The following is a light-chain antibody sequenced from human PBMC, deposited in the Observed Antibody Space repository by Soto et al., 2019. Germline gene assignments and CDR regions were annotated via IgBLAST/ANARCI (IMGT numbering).Light chain of an antibody. CDR3: ATWDDSLNAAV. CDR2: IDD. J-gene: IGLJ7*01. Sequence: LTQPPSLSGTPGQRVTISCSGSTSNIAGNTVHWYQHLPETAPKLLIYIDDQRPSGVPDRFSGSKSGTSASLAISGLQSEDEADYYCATWDDSLNAAVFGGGTQLTVL. V-gene: IGLV1-44*01. CDR1: TSNIAGNT.